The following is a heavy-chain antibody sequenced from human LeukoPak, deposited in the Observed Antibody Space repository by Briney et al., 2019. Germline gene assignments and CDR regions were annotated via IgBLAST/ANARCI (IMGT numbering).Heavy chain of an antibody. CDR1: GFTFSSYG. V-gene: IGHV3-33*01. J-gene: IGHJ3*02. CDR2: IWYDGSNK. CDR3: ARARSPDCDFWSGYPAVLSAFDI. D-gene: IGHD3-3*01. Sequence: EAGGSLRLSCAASGFTFSSYGMRWVRQAPGKGLEWVADIWYDGSNKYYAYSVKGRFTIYRDNSKNTLYLQMSSLRDEDTAVYYCARARSPDCDFWSGYPAVLSAFDIWGQGTMVTVSS.